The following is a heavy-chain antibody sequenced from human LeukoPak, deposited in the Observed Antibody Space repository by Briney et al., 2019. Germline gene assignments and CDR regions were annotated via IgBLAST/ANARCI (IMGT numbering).Heavy chain of an antibody. CDR1: GFTFSSYS. Sequence: PGGSLRLSCAASGFTFSSYSMTWVRQAPGKGLEWVSSISSSSSYIYYADSVKGRFTISRDNAKNSLYLQMNSLRAEDTAVYYCARDAYDSSGYYYGFRHFDYWGQGTLVTVSS. D-gene: IGHD3-22*01. CDR2: ISSSSSYI. J-gene: IGHJ4*02. V-gene: IGHV3-21*01. CDR3: ARDAYDSSGYYYGFRHFDY.